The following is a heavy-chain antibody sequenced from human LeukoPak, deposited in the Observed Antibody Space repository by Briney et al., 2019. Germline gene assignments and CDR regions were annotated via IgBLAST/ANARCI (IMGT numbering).Heavy chain of an antibody. V-gene: IGHV3-15*01. J-gene: IGHJ4*02. D-gene: IGHD3-9*01. CDR1: GFTFSNAW. Sequence: GGSLRLSCAASGFTFSNAWMSWVRQAPGKGLEWVGRIKSKTDGGTTDYAAPVKGRFTISRDDSKNTLYLQMSSLKTEDTAVYYCTTEGSYDILTGYSDYWGQGTLVAVSS. CDR3: TTEGSYDILTGYSDY. CDR2: IKSKTDGGTT.